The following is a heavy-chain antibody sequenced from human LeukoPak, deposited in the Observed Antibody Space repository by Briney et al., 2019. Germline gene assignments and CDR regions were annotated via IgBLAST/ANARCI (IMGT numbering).Heavy chain of an antibody. J-gene: IGHJ4*02. CDR3: ARDLDIVATKYYFDY. CDR2: ISSSGSTI. D-gene: IGHD5-12*01. V-gene: IGHV3-11*01. Sequence: GGSLRLSCAASGFTFSDYYMSWIRQAPGKGLEWVSYISSSGSTICYADSVKGRFTISRDNAKNSLYLQMNSLRAEDTAVYYCARDLDIVATKYYFDYWGQGTLVTVSS. CDR1: GFTFSDYY.